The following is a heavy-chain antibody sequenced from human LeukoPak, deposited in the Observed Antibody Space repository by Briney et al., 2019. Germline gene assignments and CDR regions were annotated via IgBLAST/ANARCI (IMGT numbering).Heavy chain of an antibody. J-gene: IGHJ4*02. CDR2: MNQDGSEQ. CDR3: AKDHDALVPAAQFDY. CDR1: GFDFDNYW. Sequence: GGSLRLSCAASGFDFDNYWMTWVRQAPRKGLEWVANMNQDGSEQYYVDSVKGRFTISRDNGKKSLYLQMNSLRAEDTAVYYCAKDHDALVPAAQFDYWGQGTLVTVSS. V-gene: IGHV3-7*01. D-gene: IGHD2-2*01.